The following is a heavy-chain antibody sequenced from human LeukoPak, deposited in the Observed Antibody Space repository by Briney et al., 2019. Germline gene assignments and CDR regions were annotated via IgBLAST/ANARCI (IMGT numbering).Heavy chain of an antibody. CDR3: ARGPGLYYYDSSGYTHVGY. D-gene: IGHD3-22*01. V-gene: IGHV1-2*02. CDR2: INPNSGGT. J-gene: IGHJ4*02. CDR1: DYTFSTYG. Sequence: ASVKVSCKAPDYTFSTYGITWVRQAPGQGLEWMGWINPNSGGTNYAQKFQGRVTMTRDTSISTAYMELSRLRSDDTAVYYCARGPGLYYYDSSGYTHVGYWGQGTLVTVSS.